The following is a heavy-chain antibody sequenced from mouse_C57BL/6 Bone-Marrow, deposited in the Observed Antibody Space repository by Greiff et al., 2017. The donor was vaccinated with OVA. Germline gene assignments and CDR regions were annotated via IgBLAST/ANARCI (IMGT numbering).Heavy chain of an antibody. CDR2: IDPEDGDT. D-gene: IGHD1-1*02. Sequence: VQLQESGAELVKPGASVKLSCTASGFNIKDYYMHWVKQRTEQGLEWIGRIDPEDGDTKYAPKFQGKATITADTSSNTAYLQLSSLTSEDTAVYYCASGCYVAWFAYWGQGTLVTVSA. J-gene: IGHJ3*01. V-gene: IGHV14-2*01. CDR3: ASGCYVAWFAY. CDR1: GFNIKDYY.